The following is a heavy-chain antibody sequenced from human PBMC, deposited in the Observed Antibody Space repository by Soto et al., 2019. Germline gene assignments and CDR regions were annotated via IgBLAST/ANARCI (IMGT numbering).Heavy chain of an antibody. CDR1: GSPLSRHS. Sequence: QLVQSGAGVEEPGASVKVSRKASGSPLSRHSINRGPPAPGQGLEWMGGIIPIFGTANYAQKFQGRVTITADESTSTAYMELSSLRSEDTAVYYCARLQPDDYWGQGTLVTVSS. CDR3: ARLQPDDY. V-gene: IGHV1-69*01. CDR2: IIPIFGTA. J-gene: IGHJ4*02. D-gene: IGHD1-1*01.